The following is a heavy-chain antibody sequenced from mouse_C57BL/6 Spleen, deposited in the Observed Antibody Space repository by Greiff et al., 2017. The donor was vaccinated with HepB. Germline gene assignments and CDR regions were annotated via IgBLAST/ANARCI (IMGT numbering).Heavy chain of an antibody. CDR1: GYTFTSYW. CDR2: IYPGSGST. CDR3: ARYRGSGYGNAMDY. V-gene: IGHV1-55*01. Sequence: QVQLQQPGAELVKPGASVKMSCKASGYTFTSYWITWVKQRPGQGLEWIGDIYPGSGSTNYNEKFKSKATLTVDTSSSTAHMQLSSLTSEDSAVYYCARYRGSGYGNAMDYWGQGTSVTVSS. J-gene: IGHJ4*01. D-gene: IGHD3-2*02.